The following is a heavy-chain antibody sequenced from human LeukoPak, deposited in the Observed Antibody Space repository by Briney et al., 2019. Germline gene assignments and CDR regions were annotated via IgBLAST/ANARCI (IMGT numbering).Heavy chain of an antibody. CDR3: ARVGYCSGGSCPDY. D-gene: IGHD2-15*01. J-gene: IGHJ4*02. Sequence: ASVKVSCKASGGTFSSYAISWVRQAPGQGLEWMGGIIPIFGTANYAQKFQGRVTITADESTSTAYMELSSLRSEDTAVYYCARVGYCSGGSCPDYWGQGTLVTVSS. CDR1: GGTFSSYA. CDR2: IIPIFGTA. V-gene: IGHV1-69*13.